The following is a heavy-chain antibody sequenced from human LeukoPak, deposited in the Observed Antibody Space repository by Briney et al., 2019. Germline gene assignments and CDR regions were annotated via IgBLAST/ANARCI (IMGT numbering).Heavy chain of an antibody. V-gene: IGHV3-23*01. Sequence: GGSLRLSCAASGFTFTNHAMSWVRQAPGKGLEWVSAISGSGDATKYADSVKGQFTISRDNFKDTVSLQMNNLRAEDTAVYFCAKSDCGSDGCKLLNYWGQGILVTVSS. CDR1: GFTFTNHA. CDR2: ISGSGDAT. CDR3: AKSDCGSDGCKLLNY. J-gene: IGHJ4*02. D-gene: IGHD2-21*01.